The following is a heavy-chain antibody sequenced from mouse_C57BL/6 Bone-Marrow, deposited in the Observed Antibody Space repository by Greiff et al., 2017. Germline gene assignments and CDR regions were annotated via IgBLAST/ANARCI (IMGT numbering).Heavy chain of an antibody. D-gene: IGHD2-9*01. Sequence: LQQSGPGILQPSQTLSLTCSFSGFSLSTFGMGVGWIRQPSGKGLEWLAHIWWDDDKYYNPALKSRLTISKDTSKNQVFLKIANVDTADTATYYCARIGLLWLRGYFDVWGTGTTVTVSS. V-gene: IGHV8-8*01. J-gene: IGHJ1*03. CDR3: ARIGLLWLRGYFDV. CDR2: IWWDDDK. CDR1: GFSLSTFGMG.